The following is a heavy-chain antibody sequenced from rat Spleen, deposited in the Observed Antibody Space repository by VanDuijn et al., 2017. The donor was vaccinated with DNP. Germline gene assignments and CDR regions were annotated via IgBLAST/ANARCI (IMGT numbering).Heavy chain of an antibody. Sequence: EVQLVESGGGLVQPGRSLKLSCAASGFTFSNYYMAWVRQAPKKGLEWVAYITYDGGSTYYRDPVKGRFTISRDNAKSTLYLQMDSLRSEDTATYYCARRTTVDTFDYWGQGVMVTVSS. J-gene: IGHJ2*01. CDR2: ITYDGGST. CDR3: ARRTTVDTFDY. CDR1: GFTFSNYY. D-gene: IGHD1-1*01. V-gene: IGHV5-7*01.